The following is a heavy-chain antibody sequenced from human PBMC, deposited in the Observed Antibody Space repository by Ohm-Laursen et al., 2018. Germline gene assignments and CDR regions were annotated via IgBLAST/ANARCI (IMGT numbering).Heavy chain of an antibody. J-gene: IGHJ4*02. CDR2: ISGSGSRT. CDR3: AKDFLHDY. V-gene: IGHV3-23*01. Sequence: SLRLSCSAFGFTFDDYAMNWVRQAPGKGLEWVSGISGSGSRTYYADSVKGRFTISRDNSKNTLYLQMNSLRAEDTAVYYCAKDFLHDYWGQGTLVTVSS. CDR1: GFTFDDYA. D-gene: IGHD2/OR15-2a*01.